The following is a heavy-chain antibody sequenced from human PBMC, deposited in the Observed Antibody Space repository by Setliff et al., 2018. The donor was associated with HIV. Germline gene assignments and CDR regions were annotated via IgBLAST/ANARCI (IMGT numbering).Heavy chain of an antibody. CDR1: GGSFSGYY. Sequence: PSETLSLTCAVYGGSFSGYYWGWIRQPPGKGLEWIGSVYHTGSTYYNPSLKSRVTISVDTSKNQFSLKLSSVTAADTAVYYCARDSVSEGYFDLWGRGTLVTV. J-gene: IGHJ2*01. D-gene: IGHD3-10*01. CDR3: ARDSVSEGYFDL. V-gene: IGHV4-34*01. CDR2: VYHTGST.